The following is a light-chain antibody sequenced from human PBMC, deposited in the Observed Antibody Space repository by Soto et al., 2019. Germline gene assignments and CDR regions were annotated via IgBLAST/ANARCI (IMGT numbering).Light chain of an antibody. Sequence: EIVLTQSPGPLSFSPGERATLSCRASQSVSSSYLAWYQQKPGQARRLLIYGASSRATGIPDRFSGSGSGTVFTLTINRLEPEYFAVYYCQQYGSSITFGQGTRLEIK. CDR2: GAS. CDR3: QQYGSSIT. V-gene: IGKV3-20*01. CDR1: QSVSSSY. J-gene: IGKJ5*01.